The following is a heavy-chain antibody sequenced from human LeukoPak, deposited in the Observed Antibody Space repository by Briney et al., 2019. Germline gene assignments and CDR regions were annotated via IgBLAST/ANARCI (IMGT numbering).Heavy chain of an antibody. Sequence: ASVKVSCKTSGYSFTDYYMHWVRQAPGQGLEWMGWINPNSGGTSSAQKFQGRVTMTRDTSISTVCMEVSWLTSDDTAIYYCARADRLHGGPYLIGPWGQGTLVTVSS. V-gene: IGHV1-2*02. CDR3: ARADRLHGGPYLIGP. D-gene: IGHD2-21*01. J-gene: IGHJ5*02. CDR2: INPNSGGT. CDR1: GYSFTDYY.